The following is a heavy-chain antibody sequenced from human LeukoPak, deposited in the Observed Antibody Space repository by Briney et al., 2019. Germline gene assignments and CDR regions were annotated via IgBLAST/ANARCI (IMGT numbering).Heavy chain of an antibody. CDR3: ARSDSSGYQWVYFDY. V-gene: IGHV3-33*08. CDR2: IWYDGSIT. D-gene: IGHD3-22*01. J-gene: IGHJ4*02. CDR1: GFTFSSYG. Sequence: GGSLRLSCAASGFTFSSYGMHWVRQAPGKGLEWVVVIWYDGSITYYADSVKGRFTISRDNSKNTLYLLMSSLRAEDTAVYYCARSDSSGYQWVYFDYWGQGTLVTVSS.